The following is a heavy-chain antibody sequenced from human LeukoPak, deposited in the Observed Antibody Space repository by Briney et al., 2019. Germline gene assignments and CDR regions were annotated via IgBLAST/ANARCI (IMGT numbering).Heavy chain of an antibody. V-gene: IGHV3-9*01. CDR1: GFTFSDYY. CDR3: ARLVGYSSGWVDY. D-gene: IGHD6-19*01. Sequence: GGSLRLSCAASGFTFSDYYMSWIRQAPGKGLEWVSGISWNSGSIGYADSVKGRFTISRDNAKNSLYLQMNSLRAEDTALYYCARLVGYSSGWVDYWGQGTLVTVSS. CDR2: ISWNSGSI. J-gene: IGHJ4*02.